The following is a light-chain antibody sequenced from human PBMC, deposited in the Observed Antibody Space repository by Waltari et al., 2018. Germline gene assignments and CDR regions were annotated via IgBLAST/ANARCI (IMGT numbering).Light chain of an antibody. CDR2: GTY. CDR3: QQRASWPNT. CDR1: QSVSNY. J-gene: IGKJ2*01. V-gene: IGKV3-11*01. Sequence: EIVLTQSPATLSLTPGEGATISCRASQSVSNYLAWYQQKPGQAPRLLIYGTYNRATGIPARFSGSGSGTDFTLTISSLEPEDFAVYYCQQRASWPNTFGQGTKLEIK.